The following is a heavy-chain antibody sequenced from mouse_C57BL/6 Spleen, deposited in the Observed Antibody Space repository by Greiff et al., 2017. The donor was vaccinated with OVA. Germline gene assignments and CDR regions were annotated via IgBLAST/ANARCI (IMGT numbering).Heavy chain of an antibody. Sequence: EVKLMESGPGLVKPSQSLSLTCSVTGYSITSGYYWHWIRQFPGNKLEWMCYISYDGSNNYNTSLKNRISSTRDTSKNQFFLKLNSVTTEDTATYYCARGGYDYDGDFDYWGQGTTLTVSS. CDR1: GYSITSGYY. CDR3: ARGGYDYDGDFDY. CDR2: ISYDGSN. V-gene: IGHV3-6*01. J-gene: IGHJ2*01. D-gene: IGHD2-4*01.